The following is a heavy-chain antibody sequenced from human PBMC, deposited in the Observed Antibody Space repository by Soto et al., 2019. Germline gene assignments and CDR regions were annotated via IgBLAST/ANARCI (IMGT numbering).Heavy chain of an antibody. CDR3: ARAFTDTAMVSFDY. D-gene: IGHD5-18*01. V-gene: IGHV3-48*03. CDR1: GFTFSSYE. CDR2: ISSSGSTI. Sequence: PGGSLRISCAASGFTFSSYEMNWVRQAPGKGLEWVSYISSSGSTIYYADSVKGRFTISRDNAKNSLYLQMNSLRAEDTAVYYCARAFTDTAMVSFDYWGQGTLVTVSS. J-gene: IGHJ4*02.